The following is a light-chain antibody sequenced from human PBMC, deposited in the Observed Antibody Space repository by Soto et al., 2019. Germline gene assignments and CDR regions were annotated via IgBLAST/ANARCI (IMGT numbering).Light chain of an antibody. CDR2: GAS. Sequence: EIGLTQSPGTLSLSPGERATLSCRASQSVSSSYLAWYQQKPGQAPRLLIYGASSRATGIPDRFSGSGSGTDFTLTISRLEPEDFTVYYCQQYGISPFTFGPGTKVDV. V-gene: IGKV3-20*01. CDR3: QQYGISPFT. CDR1: QSVSSSY. J-gene: IGKJ3*01.